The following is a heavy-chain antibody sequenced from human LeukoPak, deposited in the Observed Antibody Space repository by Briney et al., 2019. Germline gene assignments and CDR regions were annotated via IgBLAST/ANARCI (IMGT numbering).Heavy chain of an antibody. D-gene: IGHD3-22*01. CDR3: ARDLSYYYDSQGREYYFDY. J-gene: IGHJ4*02. Sequence: GRSLRLSCAASGFTFSSYSMNWVRQAPGKGLEWVSSISSSSSYIYYADSVKGRFTISRDNAKNSLYLQMNSLRAEDTAVYYCARDLSYYYDSQGREYYFDYWGQGTLVTVSS. CDR1: GFTFSSYS. CDR2: ISSSSSYI. V-gene: IGHV3-21*01.